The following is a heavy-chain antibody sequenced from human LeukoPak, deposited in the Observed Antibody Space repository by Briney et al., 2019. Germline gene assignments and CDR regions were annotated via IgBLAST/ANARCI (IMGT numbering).Heavy chain of an antibody. J-gene: IGHJ4*02. D-gene: IGHD5-18*01. CDR2: IYYSGST. CDR1: GGSISSYY. CDR3: ASRGYSYGSPFDY. Sequence: KPSETLSLTCTVSGGSISSYYWSWIRQPPGKGLEWIGYIYYSGSTNYNPSLKSRVTISVDTSKNQFSLKLSSVTAADTAVYYCASRGYSYGSPFDYWGQGTLVTVSS. V-gene: IGHV4-59*08.